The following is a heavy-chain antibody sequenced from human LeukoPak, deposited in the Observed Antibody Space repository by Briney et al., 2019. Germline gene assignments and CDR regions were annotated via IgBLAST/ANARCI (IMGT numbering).Heavy chain of an antibody. CDR2: INPNSGGT. V-gene: IGHV1-2*02. CDR1: GYTFTGYY. CDR3: ARESADYYDSSGYYYLVYYFDY. Sequence: ASVKVSCKASGYTFTGYYMHWVRQAPRQGLEWMGWINPNSGGTNYAQKFQGRVTMTRDTSISTAYMELSRLRSDDTAVYYCARESADYYDSSGYYYLVYYFDYWGQGTLVTVSS. J-gene: IGHJ4*02. D-gene: IGHD3-22*01.